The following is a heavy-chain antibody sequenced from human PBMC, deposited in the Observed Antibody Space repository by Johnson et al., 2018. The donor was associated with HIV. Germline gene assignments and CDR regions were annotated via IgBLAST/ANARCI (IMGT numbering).Heavy chain of an antibody. CDR3: ARDRVPAAIGLAYRGAFDI. J-gene: IGHJ3*02. D-gene: IGHD2-2*02. V-gene: IGHV3-30*02. Sequence: QVQLVESGGGVVQPGGSLRLSCAASGFTFSSYGMHWVRQAPGKGLEWVAFIRDDGSNTYYADSVKGRFTISRDNSKNTLYLQMNSLRAEDTAVYYCARDRVPAAIGLAYRGAFDIWGQGTMVTVSS. CDR1: GFTFSSYG. CDR2: IRDDGSNT.